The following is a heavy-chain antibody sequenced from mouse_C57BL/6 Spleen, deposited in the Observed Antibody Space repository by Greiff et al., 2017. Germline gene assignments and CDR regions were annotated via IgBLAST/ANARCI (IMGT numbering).Heavy chain of an antibody. CDR1: GYTFTSYW. Sequence: QVQLQQPGAELVKPGASVKLSCKASGYTFTSYWMHWVKQRPGQGLEWIGMIHPNSGSTNYNEKFKSKATLTVDKSSSTAYMQLSSLTSEDSAVYYCARGTAQARGAMDYWGQGTSVTVAS. D-gene: IGHD3-2*02. V-gene: IGHV1-64*01. J-gene: IGHJ4*01. CDR3: ARGTAQARGAMDY. CDR2: IHPNSGST.